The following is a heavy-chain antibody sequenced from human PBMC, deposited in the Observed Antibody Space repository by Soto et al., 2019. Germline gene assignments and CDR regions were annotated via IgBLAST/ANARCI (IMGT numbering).Heavy chain of an antibody. CDR2: IYYSGST. Sequence: LSLTCTVSGGSISSGDYYWSWIRQPPGKGLEWIGYIYYSGSTYYNPSLKSRVTISVDTSKNQFSLKLSSVTAADTAVYYCARSLYYDFWSGSNWFDPWGQGTLVTVSS. J-gene: IGHJ5*02. CDR1: GGSISSGDYY. V-gene: IGHV4-30-4*01. D-gene: IGHD3-3*01. CDR3: ARSLYYDFWSGSNWFDP.